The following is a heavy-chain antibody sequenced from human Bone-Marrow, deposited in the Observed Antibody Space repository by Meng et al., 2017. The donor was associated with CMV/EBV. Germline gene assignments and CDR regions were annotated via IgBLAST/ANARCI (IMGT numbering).Heavy chain of an antibody. J-gene: IGHJ6*02. V-gene: IGHV3-23*01. CDR3: AKEKTLEGSGYDSRVMDV. CDR2: ISGTTDDT. CDR1: GFSFSNYA. D-gene: IGHD5-12*01. Sequence: GESLKISCAASGFSFSNYAMGWVRQAPGKGLEWVSAISGTTDDTQYTDSVKGRFTISRDRYKNTLYLQMNSLRAEDTAVYYCAKEKTLEGSGYDSRVMDVWGPGTTVTVSS.